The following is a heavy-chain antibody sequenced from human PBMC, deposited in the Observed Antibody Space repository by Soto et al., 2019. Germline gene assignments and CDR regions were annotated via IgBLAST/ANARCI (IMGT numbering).Heavy chain of an antibody. CDR2: INPKSGGT. J-gene: IGHJ6*02. D-gene: IGHD3-16*01. V-gene: IGHV1-2*02. CDR3: SRGRGAGHYGMDV. Sequence: SVKVSCKAGGYTNTVYLLHWVRQAPGQGTEWMGWINPKSGGTNYAQTLQGRVTMTRDPSISTAYLELTSLRADDTALDYGSRGRGAGHYGMDVWGQGTTVTVSS. CDR1: GYTNTVYL.